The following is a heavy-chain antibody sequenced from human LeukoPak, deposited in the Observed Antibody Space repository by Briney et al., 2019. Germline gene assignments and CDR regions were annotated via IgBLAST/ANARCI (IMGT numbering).Heavy chain of an antibody. CDR2: ISGSGGST. CDR3: ASTIFGVVMEGYFDY. J-gene: IGHJ4*02. D-gene: IGHD3-3*01. Sequence: GGSLRLSCAASGFTFSSYAMSWVRQAPGKGLEWVSAISGSGGSTYYADSVKGRFTISRDNSKNTLYLQMNSLRAEDTAVYYCASTIFGVVMEGYFDYWGQGTLVTVSS. CDR1: GFTFSSYA. V-gene: IGHV3-23*01.